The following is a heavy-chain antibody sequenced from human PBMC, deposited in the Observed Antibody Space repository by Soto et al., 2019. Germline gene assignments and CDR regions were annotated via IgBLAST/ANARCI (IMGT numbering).Heavy chain of an antibody. Sequence: QVQLGQSGAEVKKPGASVKVSCRASGYTFTAYGITWVRQAPGQGLEWRGWISAYNGNTHYSQKLQGRVTITTDTSTSTAYMELRSLQSDETGVYYCAGDLGYAFDIWGQGTMVTVSS. V-gene: IGHV1-18*01. CDR1: GYTFTAYG. J-gene: IGHJ3*02. D-gene: IGHD2-15*01. CDR3: AGDLGYAFDI. CDR2: ISAYNGNT.